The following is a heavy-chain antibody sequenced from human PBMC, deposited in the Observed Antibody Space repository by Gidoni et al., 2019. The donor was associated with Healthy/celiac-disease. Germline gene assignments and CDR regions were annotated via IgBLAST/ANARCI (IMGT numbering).Heavy chain of an antibody. V-gene: IGHV3-74*01. D-gene: IGHD6-13*01. J-gene: IGHJ4*02. CDR2: INSDGSST. CDR1: GCTFSSYW. Sequence: EVQLVESGGGVVQPGGSLRLSCAASGCTFSSYWMHWVRQAPGKGLVWVSRINSDGSSTSYADSVKGRFTISRDNAKNTLYLQMNSLRAEDTAVYYCARVRQQLGPFDYWGQGTLVTVSS. CDR3: ARVRQQLGPFDY.